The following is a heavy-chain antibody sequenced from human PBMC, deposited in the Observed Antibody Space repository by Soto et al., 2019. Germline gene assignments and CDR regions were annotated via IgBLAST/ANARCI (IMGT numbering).Heavy chain of an antibody. J-gene: IGHJ4*02. V-gene: IGHV1-69*02. CDR3: ATRYSGYDQFDY. Sequence: QVQLVQSGAEVKKPGSSVKFSCKASGGTFSSYTISWVRQAPGQGLEWMGRIIPILGIANYAQKFQGRVTITADKSTSTAYMELSSLRSEDTAVYYCATRYSGYDQFDYWGQGTLVTVSS. CDR2: IIPILGIA. CDR1: GGTFSSYT. D-gene: IGHD5-12*01.